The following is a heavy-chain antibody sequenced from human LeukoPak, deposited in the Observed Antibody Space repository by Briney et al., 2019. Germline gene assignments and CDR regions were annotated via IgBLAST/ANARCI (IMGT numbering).Heavy chain of an antibody. CDR1: GGSFSSGSYY. D-gene: IGHD3-10*01. Sequence: SETLSLTCTVSGGSFSSGSYYWSWIRQPPGKGLEWIGYIYYSGSTNYNPSLKSRVTISVDTPKNQFSLKLSSVTAADTAVYYCARSGSRLLWFGEYTAYGMDVWGQGTTVTVSS. CDR2: IYYSGST. CDR3: ARSGSRLLWFGEYTAYGMDV. J-gene: IGHJ6*02. V-gene: IGHV4-61*01.